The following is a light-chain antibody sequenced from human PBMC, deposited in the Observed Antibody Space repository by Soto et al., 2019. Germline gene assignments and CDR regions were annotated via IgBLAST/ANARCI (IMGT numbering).Light chain of an antibody. J-gene: IGKJ2*01. CDR2: GAS. V-gene: IGKV3-20*01. CDR3: QQYGSSPLYT. Sequence: DIVLTQSPCTLSLSPGERATLSCRASQSVSSSYLAWYQQKTGQAPRLLIYGASCRAPGIPDRFSGSGSGTDFTLTISRLEPEDVAVYYCQQYGSSPLYTFGQGNKLEIK. CDR1: QSVSSSY.